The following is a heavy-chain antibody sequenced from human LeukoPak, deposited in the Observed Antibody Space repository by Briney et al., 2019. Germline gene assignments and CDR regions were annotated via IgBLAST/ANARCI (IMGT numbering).Heavy chain of an antibody. J-gene: IGHJ4*02. CDR3: AKFFSSSDGGSAWPAIDY. V-gene: IGHV3-23*01. CDR2: ISVSDGTT. D-gene: IGHD6-19*01. Sequence: GGSLRLSCAASGFTYSTYAMTWVRQAPGKGLEWVSTISVSDGTTYYADSVKGRFTISRDNSKNTVYLQMNSLRADDTAVYYCAKFFSSSDGGSAWPAIDYWGQGTLVTVSS. CDR1: GFTYSTYA.